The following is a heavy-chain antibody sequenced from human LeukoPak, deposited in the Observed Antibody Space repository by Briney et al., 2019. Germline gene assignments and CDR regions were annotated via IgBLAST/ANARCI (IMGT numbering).Heavy chain of an antibody. J-gene: IGHJ4*02. V-gene: IGHV3-49*04. CDR3: CRQNTIFDF. Sequence: GRSLRLSCTASRFTFGDYAMSWVRQAPGKGLEWVAFIRAKVNGGTAEYAASVQDRFTISRDDSKSIVYLQLDNLKTEDIGVYYCCRQNTIFDFWGQGALVTVST. CDR2: IRAKVNGGTA. D-gene: IGHD1/OR15-1a*01. CDR1: RFTFGDYA.